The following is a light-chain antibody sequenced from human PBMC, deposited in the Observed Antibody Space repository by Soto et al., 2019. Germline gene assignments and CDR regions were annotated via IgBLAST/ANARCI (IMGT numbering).Light chain of an antibody. Sequence: EIFLTQSPGTLSLSPGERATLSCRASQSVSSSYLAWYQQKPGQAPRLLIYGASSRATGIPDRFSGSGSGTDFTLTISRLEPEDFAVYYCQQYGSSLTWTFGQGTKV. J-gene: IGKJ1*01. CDR1: QSVSSSY. V-gene: IGKV3-20*01. CDR3: QQYGSSLTWT. CDR2: GAS.